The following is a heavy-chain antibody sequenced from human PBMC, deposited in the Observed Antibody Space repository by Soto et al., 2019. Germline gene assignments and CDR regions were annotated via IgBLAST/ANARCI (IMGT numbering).Heavy chain of an antibody. CDR3: ACAFGGVIVGGNLFDP. CDR2: IYWNVDK. J-gene: IGHJ5*02. D-gene: IGHD3-16*02. CDR1: GFSLSTGGVG. V-gene: IGHV2-5*01. Sequence: SGPTLVNPTQPLTLTCTFSGFSLSTGGVGVGWIRQPPGKALEWLAPIYWNVDKRYSPFLKSTPTITRETSKNEGVITMTNMDPVDTATYYCACAFGGVIVGGNLFDPWGQGTLVTVSS.